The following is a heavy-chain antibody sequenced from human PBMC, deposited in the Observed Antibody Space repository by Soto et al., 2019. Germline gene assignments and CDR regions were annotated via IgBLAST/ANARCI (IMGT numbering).Heavy chain of an antibody. J-gene: IGHJ6*02. V-gene: IGHV1-69*01. CDR3: ARADDFWSGYKDYYYGMDV. D-gene: IGHD3-3*01. CDR1: GGTFSSYA. Sequence: QVQLVQSGAEVKKPGSSVKVSCKASGGTFSSYAISWVRQAPGQGLEWMGGIIHIFGTANYAQKFQGRVTITADESTSTAYMELSSLRSEDTAVYYCARADDFWSGYKDYYYGMDVWGQGTTVTVSS. CDR2: IIHIFGTA.